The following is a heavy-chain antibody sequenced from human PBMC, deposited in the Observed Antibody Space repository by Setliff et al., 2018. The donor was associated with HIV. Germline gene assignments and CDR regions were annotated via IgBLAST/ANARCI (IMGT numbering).Heavy chain of an antibody. V-gene: IGHV4-39*01. CDR3: ARRWKSSQSYDFWSHRSSYFDF. D-gene: IGHD3-3*01. J-gene: IGHJ4*02. CDR2: IDYSGNT. CDR1: GGSISNSSHY. Sequence: PSETLSLTCTVSGGSISNSSHYWDWIRKPPGKGLKWIGTIDYSGNTYDNPSLKSRVTISVDTSKKQFSLKSSSGIAADTDVYYCARRWKSSQSYDFWSHRSSYFDFWGQGMLVTVSS.